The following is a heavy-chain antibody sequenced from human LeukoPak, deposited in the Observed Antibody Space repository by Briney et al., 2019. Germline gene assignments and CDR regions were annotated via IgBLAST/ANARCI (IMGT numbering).Heavy chain of an antibody. J-gene: IGHJ6*04. D-gene: IGHD2-2*01. CDR3: AKDLADIVVVPAAKLSPGDYYYYGMDV. CDR1: GFTHSSNY. Sequence: QPVGYLRLSCAAPGFTHSSNYMSWVRQAPGKGLEWVSVIYSGGSTYYAASVKGRITISRDNSKNTLYLQMNSLRAEDTAVYYCAKDLADIVVVPAAKLSPGDYYYYGMDVWGKGTTVTVSS. CDR2: IYSGGST. V-gene: IGHV3-53*05.